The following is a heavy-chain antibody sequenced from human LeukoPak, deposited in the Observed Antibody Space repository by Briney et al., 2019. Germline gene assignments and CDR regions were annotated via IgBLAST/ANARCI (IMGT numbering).Heavy chain of an antibody. D-gene: IGHD2-21*01. CDR2: IYENGGTT. J-gene: IGHJ4*02. CDR1: GFTFCSHA. Sequence: PGGSLRLSSVDSGFTFCSHAMSWVRHAPQKGLEFVSRIYENGGTTYYADSVQGRFSISRDNSQNTLYLQMDSLRGEDTAVYYCAKDFRIGYSAHFDYWGQGALVTVCS. V-gene: IGHV3-23*01. CDR3: AKDFRIGYSAHFDY.